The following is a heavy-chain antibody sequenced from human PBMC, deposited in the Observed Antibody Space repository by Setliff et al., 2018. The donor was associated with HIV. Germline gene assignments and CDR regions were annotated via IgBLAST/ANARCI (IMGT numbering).Heavy chain of an antibody. CDR2: FTPFNDNT. CDR3: ARSSRANEAFDF. Sequence: ASVKVSCKASGYTFTDHYPHWVRQAPGQALEWMGWFTPFNDNTNYAQKYRGRISITRDRSMSTAYMELSSLRSEDTGMYYCARSSRANEAFDFWGRGILVTVSS. CDR1: GYTFTDHY. J-gene: IGHJ2*01. V-gene: IGHV1-45*02.